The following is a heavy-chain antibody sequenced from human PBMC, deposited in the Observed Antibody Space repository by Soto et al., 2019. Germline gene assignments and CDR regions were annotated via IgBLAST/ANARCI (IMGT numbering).Heavy chain of an antibody. D-gene: IGHD3-3*01. V-gene: IGHV4-4*07. CDR1: GGSISSYY. J-gene: IGHJ6*02. Sequence: SETLSLTCTVSGGSISSYYWSWIRQPAGKGLEWIGRIYTSGSTNYNPSLKSRVTMSVDTSKNQFSLKLSSVTAADTAVYYCATDWPYYDFWSGYYSALGGHYYYGLDVWGQGNKVTVSS. CDR3: ATDWPYYDFWSGYYSALGGHYYYGLDV. CDR2: IYTSGST.